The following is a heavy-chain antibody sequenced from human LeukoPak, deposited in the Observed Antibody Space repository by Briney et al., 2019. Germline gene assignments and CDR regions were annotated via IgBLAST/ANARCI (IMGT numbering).Heavy chain of an antibody. J-gene: IGHJ5*02. CDR3: ASMTNEGEQVADWFDP. V-gene: IGHV3-48*01. CDR2: ITSSSSTI. Sequence: GGSLRLSCAASGFTFSSYSMNWVRQAPGKGLEWLSYITSSSSTIYYADSVKGRFTISRDNAKNSLYLQMNSLRAEDTAGYYCASMTNEGEQVADWFDPWGQGTLVTVSS. CDR1: GFTFSSYS. D-gene: IGHD1/OR15-1a*01.